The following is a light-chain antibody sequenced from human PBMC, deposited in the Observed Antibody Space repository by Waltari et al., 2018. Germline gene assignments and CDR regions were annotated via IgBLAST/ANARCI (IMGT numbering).Light chain of an antibody. J-gene: IGKJ5*01. CDR3: QQANSFPRN. Sequence: DIQMTQSPSSVSASVGDRVPITCRASQGIGSWLPWYQQKPGEAPKLLIYGTSTLKSGVPSRFSGSGSGTDFTLTISSLQPEDCATYYCQQANSFPRNFGQGTRVDIK. CDR1: QGIGSW. CDR2: GTS. V-gene: IGKV1-12*01.